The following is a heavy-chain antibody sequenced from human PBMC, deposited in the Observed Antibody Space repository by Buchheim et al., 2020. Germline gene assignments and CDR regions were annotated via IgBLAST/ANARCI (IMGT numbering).Heavy chain of an antibody. Sequence: EVQLVESGGGLVKPGGSLRLSCAASGFTFSSYSMNWVRQAPGKGLEWVSSISSSSSYIYYADSVKGRFTISRDNAKNSLYLQMNSLRAEDPAVYYCARDLGSLLWFGENYYYYGMDVWGQGTT. D-gene: IGHD3-10*01. CDR2: ISSSSSYI. V-gene: IGHV3-21*01. J-gene: IGHJ6*02. CDR3: ARDLGSLLWFGENYYYYGMDV. CDR1: GFTFSSYS.